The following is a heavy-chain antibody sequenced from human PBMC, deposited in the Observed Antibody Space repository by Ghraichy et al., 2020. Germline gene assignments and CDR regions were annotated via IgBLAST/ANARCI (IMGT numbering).Heavy chain of an antibody. CDR3: ARAGTMAPETLDY. V-gene: IGHV3-7*01. CDR2: IKEDGSVK. J-gene: IGHJ4*02. Sequence: GGSLRLSCAPSGFTFSNYWMSWVRQAPGKGLEWVGHIKEDGSVKNYVDSVKGRFSISRDNAKNSVDLRMNSLTAEDTAVYYCARAGTMAPETLDYWGQGTLVTFSS. D-gene: IGHD3-10*01. CDR1: GFTFSNYW.